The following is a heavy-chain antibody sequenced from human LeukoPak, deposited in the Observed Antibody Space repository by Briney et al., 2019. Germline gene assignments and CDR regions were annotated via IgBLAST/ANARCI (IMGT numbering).Heavy chain of an antibody. V-gene: IGHV1-18*01. CDR3: AREGASSGYSLSWFDP. CDR1: GYTFTSYG. CDR2: ISAYNGNT. D-gene: IGHD3-22*01. J-gene: IGHJ5*02. Sequence: ASVKVSCKASGYTFTSYGIGWVRQAPGQGLEWMGWISAYNGNTNYAQKLQGRVTMTTDTSTSTAYMELRSLRSDDTAVYYCAREGASSGYSLSWFDPWGQGTLVTVSS.